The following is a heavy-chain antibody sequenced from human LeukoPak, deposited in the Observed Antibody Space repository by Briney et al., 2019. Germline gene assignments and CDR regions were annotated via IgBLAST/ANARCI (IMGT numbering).Heavy chain of an antibody. Sequence: KPGGSLGLSCAASGFTFSTYTMNWVRQAPGKGLEWVSSISSSSYYIYYADSVKGRFTISRDNAQNSLFLQMNSLRAEDTAVYYCATGGATGKYLQHWGQGSLVTVSS. CDR1: GFTFSTYT. J-gene: IGHJ1*01. V-gene: IGHV3-21*01. CDR3: ATGGATGKYLQH. CDR2: ISSSSYYI. D-gene: IGHD3-16*01.